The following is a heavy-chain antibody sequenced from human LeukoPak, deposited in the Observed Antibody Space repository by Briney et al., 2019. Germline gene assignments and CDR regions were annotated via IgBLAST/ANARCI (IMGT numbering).Heavy chain of an antibody. Sequence: PSETLSLTCTVSGGSISSYYWSWIRQPPGKGLEWIGYIYYSGSTNYNPSLKSRVTISVETSKNLFSLKLSSVTAADTAVYYCARRPRGVIIKTWFDSWGQGTLVTVSS. D-gene: IGHD3-10*01. V-gene: IGHV4-59*12. CDR3: ARRPRGVIIKTWFDS. CDR1: GGSISSYY. J-gene: IGHJ5*01. CDR2: IYYSGST.